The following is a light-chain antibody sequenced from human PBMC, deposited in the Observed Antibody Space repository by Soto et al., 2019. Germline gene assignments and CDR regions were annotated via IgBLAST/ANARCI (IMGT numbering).Light chain of an antibody. CDR1: ESVSDNY. J-gene: IGKJ4*01. CDR3: QQYGSSPLT. V-gene: IGKV3-20*01. Sequence: EIVLTQSPGTLSLSPGERATLSCRASESVSDNYLAWYQQRSGQAPSLVICGASSRASAVPDRFSVSGSGADFTLTISRLQPDDCAVYYCQQYGSSPLTFGGRTKVEIK. CDR2: GAS.